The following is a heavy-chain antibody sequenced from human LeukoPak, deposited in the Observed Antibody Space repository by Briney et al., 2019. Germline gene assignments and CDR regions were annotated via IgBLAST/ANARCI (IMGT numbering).Heavy chain of an antibody. V-gene: IGHV4-4*07. D-gene: IGHD3-22*01. CDR3: ARGYGVRGGYENWFDL. J-gene: IGHJ5*02. CDR1: GGSISNSY. CDR2: VYSSGTI. Sequence: PSETLSLTCTVSGGSISNSYWSWIRQPAGEGLEWIGHVYSSGTINYNPSLRSRVTMSIDTSKNQFSLRLTSVTAADTAVYYCARGYGVRGGYENWFDLRGQGTLVTVSS.